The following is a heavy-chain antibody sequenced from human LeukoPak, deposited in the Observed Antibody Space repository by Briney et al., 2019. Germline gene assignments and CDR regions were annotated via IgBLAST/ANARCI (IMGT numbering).Heavy chain of an antibody. CDR2: IYYSGTT. D-gene: IGHD2-2*01. J-gene: IGHJ4*02. Sequence: SETLSLTCTVSGGSISSSSYYWDWIRQPPGKGLEWIGTIYYSGTTYYNPSLKSRVTISVDTSRNQFSLKLSSVTATDTAVYYCARDQRCCSSSSCPWEPFDYWGQGTLVTVSS. V-gene: IGHV4-39*02. CDR3: ARDQRCCSSSSCPWEPFDY. CDR1: GGSISSSSYY.